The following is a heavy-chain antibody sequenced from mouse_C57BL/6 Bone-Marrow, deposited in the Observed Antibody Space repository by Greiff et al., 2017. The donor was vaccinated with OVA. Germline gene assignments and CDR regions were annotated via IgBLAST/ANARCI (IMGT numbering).Heavy chain of an antibody. V-gene: IGHV1-15*01. Sequence: QVQLKQSGAELVRPGASVTLSCKASGYTFTDYEMHWVKQTPVHGLEWIGAIDPETGGTAYNQKFKGKAILTADKSSSTAYMELRSLTSEDSAVYYCTPIYDGYPYAMDYWGQGTSVTVSS. CDR1: GYTFTDYE. D-gene: IGHD2-3*01. CDR2: IDPETGGT. CDR3: TPIYDGYPYAMDY. J-gene: IGHJ4*01.